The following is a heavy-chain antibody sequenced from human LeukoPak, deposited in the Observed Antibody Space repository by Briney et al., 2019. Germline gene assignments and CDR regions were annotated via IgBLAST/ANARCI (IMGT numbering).Heavy chain of an antibody. CDR2: IHPGDSDT. CDR3: ARSDYDFWSGYYYDAFDI. Sequence: GESLKISCKGSGYSFTSYWIGWVRQMPGKGLEWMGIIHPGDSDTRYSPSFQGQVTISADKSISTAYLQWSSLKASDTAMYYCARSDYDFWSGYYYDAFDIWGQGTMVTVSS. V-gene: IGHV5-51*01. D-gene: IGHD3-3*01. J-gene: IGHJ3*02. CDR1: GYSFTSYW.